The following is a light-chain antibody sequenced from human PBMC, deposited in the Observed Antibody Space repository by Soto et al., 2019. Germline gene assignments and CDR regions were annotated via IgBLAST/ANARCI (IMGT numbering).Light chain of an antibody. CDR3: QQYNNWPPPIT. CDR2: GAS. V-gene: IGKV3-15*01. Sequence: EIVMTQSPATLSVSPGERATLSCRASQSVGTNLAWYQQKPGQAPRLLMYGASTRATDIPARFSASGSGTEFTLPISSLQSEDFVVYYCQQYNNWPPPITFGQGTRLEIK. J-gene: IGKJ5*01. CDR1: QSVGTN.